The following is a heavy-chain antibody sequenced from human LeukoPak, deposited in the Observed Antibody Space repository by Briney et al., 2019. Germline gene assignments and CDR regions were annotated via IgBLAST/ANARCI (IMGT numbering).Heavy chain of an antibody. V-gene: IGHV1-2*02. Sequence: GASVKVSCKASGYTFTGYYMHWVRQAPGQGLEWMGWINPNSGGTNYAQKFQGRVTMTRDTSISTAYMELSRLRSDDTAVYYCARGRSSSWYGLPHFDYWGQGTLVTVSS. CDR2: INPNSGGT. CDR1: GYTFTGYY. J-gene: IGHJ4*02. CDR3: ARGRSSSWYGLPHFDY. D-gene: IGHD6-13*01.